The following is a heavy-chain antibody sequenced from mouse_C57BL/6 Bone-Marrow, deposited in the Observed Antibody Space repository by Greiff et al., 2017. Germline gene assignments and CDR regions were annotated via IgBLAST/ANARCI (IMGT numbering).Heavy chain of an antibody. CDR2: INPSNGGT. Sequence: VKLQQPGTELVKPGASVKLSCKASGYTFTSYWMHWVKQRPGQGLEWIGNINPSNGGTNYNEKFKSKATLTVDKSSSTAYMQLSSLTSEDSAVYDCARRGLSYWYFDVWGTGTTVTVSS. CDR3: ARRGLSYWYFDV. D-gene: IGHD3-1*01. J-gene: IGHJ1*03. V-gene: IGHV1-53*01. CDR1: GYTFTSYW.